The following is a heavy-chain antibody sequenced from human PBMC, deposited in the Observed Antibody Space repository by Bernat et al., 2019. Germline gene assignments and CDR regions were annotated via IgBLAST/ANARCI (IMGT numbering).Heavy chain of an antibody. V-gene: IGHV1-2*04. D-gene: IGHD3-3*01. CDR3: ARQYYDFWSGSPMGPTPLDY. J-gene: IGHJ4*02. CDR1: GYTFTGYY. Sequence: QVQLVQSGAEVKKPGASVKVSCKASGYTFTGYYMHWVRQAPGQGLEWMGWINPNSGGTNYAQKFQGWVTMTRDTSISTAYMELSSLRSEDTAVYYCARQYYDFWSGSPMGPTPLDYWGQGTLVTVSS. CDR2: INPNSGGT.